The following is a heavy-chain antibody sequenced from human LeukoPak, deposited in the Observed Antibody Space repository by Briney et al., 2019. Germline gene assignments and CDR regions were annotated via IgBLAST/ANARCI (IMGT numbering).Heavy chain of an antibody. CDR2: ISAYNGNA. CDR3: ARDTISFVVVPAANDAFDI. V-gene: IGHV1-18*01. Sequence: ASVKVSCKASGYTFTSYGISWVRQAPGQGLEWMGWISAYNGNANYAQKLQGRVTMTTDTSTSTAYMELRSLRSDDTAVYCCARDTISFVVVPAANDAFDIWGQGTMVTVSS. D-gene: IGHD2-2*01. J-gene: IGHJ3*02. CDR1: GYTFTSYG.